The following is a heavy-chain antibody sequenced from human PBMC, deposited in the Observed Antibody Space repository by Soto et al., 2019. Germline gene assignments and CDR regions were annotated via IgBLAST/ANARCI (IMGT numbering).Heavy chain of an antibody. Sequence: SETLSLTCAVYGGFLSESYWTWIRQPPGKGLEWIGEINHVGGTNYNPSLKSRVTMSVDTSQNQFSLRLISVTAADTAVYYCARDTHDAFDIWGQGTRVTVSS. CDR1: GGFLSESY. V-gene: IGHV4-34*01. CDR2: INHVGGT. CDR3: ARDTHDAFDI. J-gene: IGHJ3*02.